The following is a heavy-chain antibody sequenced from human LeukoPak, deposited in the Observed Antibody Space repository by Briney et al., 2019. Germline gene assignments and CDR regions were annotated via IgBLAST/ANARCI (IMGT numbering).Heavy chain of an antibody. Sequence: SETLALTCTVSGYSISSGYYWGWIRQPPGKGVEWIGRIYHSGSTYYNPSLKSRVTISVDTSKNQFSLKMSSVTAADTAVYYCARRNVGATPRAHFDYWGQGTLVTVSS. V-gene: IGHV4-38-2*02. J-gene: IGHJ4*02. CDR1: GYSISSGYY. CDR3: ARRNVGATPRAHFDY. CDR2: IYHSGST. D-gene: IGHD1-26*01.